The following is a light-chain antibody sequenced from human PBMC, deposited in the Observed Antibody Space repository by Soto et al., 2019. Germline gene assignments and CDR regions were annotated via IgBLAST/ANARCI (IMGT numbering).Light chain of an antibody. J-gene: IGKJ2*01. V-gene: IGKV3D-20*01. Sequence: EIVLTQSPATLSLSPGERATLSCGASQSVSSSYLAWYQQKPGLAPRLLIYDASSRATGIPDRFSGSGSGTDXXLTISXXEPXDXAXXXXXXXXNSPXTFGQGTKLEIK. CDR3: XXXXNSPXT. CDR1: QSVSSSY. CDR2: DAS.